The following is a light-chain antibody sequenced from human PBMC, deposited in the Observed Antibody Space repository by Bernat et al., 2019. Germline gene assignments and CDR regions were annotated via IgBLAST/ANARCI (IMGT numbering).Light chain of an antibody. J-gene: IGKJ4*01. Sequence: DIQMTRSPSSLSASVGDRVTITCRASQSISSYLTWYPQKPGKAPKLMISAASSLQSGVPSRFSGSGSVTDFTLTISSLQPEDFATYYCQQSYSTPLTFGRGTKVEIK. CDR3: QQSYSTPLT. CDR1: QSISSY. V-gene: IGKV1-39*01. CDR2: AAS.